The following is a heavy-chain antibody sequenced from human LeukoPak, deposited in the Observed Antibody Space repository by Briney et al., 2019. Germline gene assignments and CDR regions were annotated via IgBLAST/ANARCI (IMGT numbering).Heavy chain of an antibody. CDR3: ARGQYCSSTSCYNWYFDL. J-gene: IGHJ2*01. CDR2: INHSGST. CDR1: GGSFSGYY. Sequence: SETLSLTCAVSGGSFSGYYWSWIRQPPGKGLEWIGEINHSGSTNYNPSPKSRFSISLDTSKNQFSMKLSSVTAAVTVMYYCARGQYCSSTSCYNWYFDLWGRGTLVTVSS. V-gene: IGHV4-34*01. D-gene: IGHD2-2*01.